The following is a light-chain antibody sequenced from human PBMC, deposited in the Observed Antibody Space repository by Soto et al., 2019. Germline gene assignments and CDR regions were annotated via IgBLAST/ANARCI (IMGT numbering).Light chain of an antibody. Sequence: IQMTQSLSTLSASIGDTLTITCRASQSINRWLAWYQQKPGEAPKLLIYDASSLESGVPSRFSGTGSGTEFTLLISSLQPDDFATYYCKPYGSYWTVGQGTKVDI. J-gene: IGKJ1*01. V-gene: IGKV1-5*01. CDR1: QSINRW. CDR3: KPYGSYWT. CDR2: DAS.